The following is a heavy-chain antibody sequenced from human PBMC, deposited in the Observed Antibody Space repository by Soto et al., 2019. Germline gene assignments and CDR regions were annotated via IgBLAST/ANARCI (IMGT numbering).Heavy chain of an antibody. V-gene: IGHV1-18*01. Sequence: QVQLVQSGAEVKKPGASVKVSCKASGYTFTSYGISWVRQAPGQGLEWMGWISAYNGNTNYAQKLQGRVTMTTDTSTRTADMELRSLRSDDTAGYYCAGRSSYYDSSGYPYGFDPWGQGTLVTVSS. D-gene: IGHD3-22*01. CDR1: GYTFTSYG. CDR2: ISAYNGNT. CDR3: AGRSSYYDSSGYPYGFDP. J-gene: IGHJ5*02.